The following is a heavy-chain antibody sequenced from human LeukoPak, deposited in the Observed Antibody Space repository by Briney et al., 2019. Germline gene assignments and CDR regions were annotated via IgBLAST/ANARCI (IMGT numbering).Heavy chain of an antibody. J-gene: IGHJ3*02. Sequence: GGSLRLSCAASGFTFSSYAMHWVRQAPGKGLEWVAVISYDGSNKYYADSVKGRFTISRDNSKNTLYLQINSLRAEDTAVYYCARSRRIQLNGWDEEGAFDIWGQGTMVTVSS. V-gene: IGHV3-30*04. CDR2: ISYDGSNK. D-gene: IGHD5-18*01. CDR1: GFTFSSYA. CDR3: ARSRRIQLNGWDEEGAFDI.